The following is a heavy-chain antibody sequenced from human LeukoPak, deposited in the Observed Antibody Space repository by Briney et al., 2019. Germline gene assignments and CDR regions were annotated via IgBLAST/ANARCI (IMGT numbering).Heavy chain of an antibody. Sequence: ASVKVSCKASGYTFTSYDINWVRQATGQGLEWMGWMNPNSGNTGYAQKFQGRVTITADESTSTAYMELSSLRSEDTAVYYCARGIVGRRLDVGIWGQGTMVTVSS. CDR2: MNPNSGNT. D-gene: IGHD2-15*01. CDR1: GYTFTSYD. J-gene: IGHJ3*02. V-gene: IGHV1-8*01. CDR3: ARGIVGRRLDVGI.